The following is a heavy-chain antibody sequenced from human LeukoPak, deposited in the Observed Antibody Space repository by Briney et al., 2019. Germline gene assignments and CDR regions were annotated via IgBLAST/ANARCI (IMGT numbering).Heavy chain of an antibody. J-gene: IGHJ4*02. Sequence: GGSLRLSCAASGFTFSSYAMSWVRQAPGKGLEWVSYISISSSTIYYADSVRGRFTTSRDSAKNSVYLQMSSLRAADTAVYYCARDVYGDYAIDYWGQGTLVTVSS. CDR2: ISISSSTI. CDR1: GFTFSSYA. V-gene: IGHV3-48*01. CDR3: ARDVYGDYAIDY. D-gene: IGHD4-17*01.